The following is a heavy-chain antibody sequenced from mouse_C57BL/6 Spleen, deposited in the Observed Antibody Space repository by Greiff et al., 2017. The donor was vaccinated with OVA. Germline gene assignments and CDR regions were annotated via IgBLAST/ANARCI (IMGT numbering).Heavy chain of an antibody. CDR1: GYTFTTYP. J-gene: IGHJ4*01. V-gene: IGHV1-47*01. Sequence: VNVVESGAELVKPGASVKMSCKASGYTFTTYPIEWMKQNHGKSLEWIGNFHPYNDDTKYNEKFKGKATLTVEKSSSTVYLELSRLTSDDSAVYYCARGNDGSYAMDYWGQGTSVTVSS. CDR3: ARGNDGSYAMDY. D-gene: IGHD2-3*01. CDR2: FHPYNDDT.